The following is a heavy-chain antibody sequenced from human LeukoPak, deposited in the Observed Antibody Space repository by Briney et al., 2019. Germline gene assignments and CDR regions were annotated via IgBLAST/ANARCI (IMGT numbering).Heavy chain of an antibody. D-gene: IGHD4-11*01. CDR3: VRLYNYNYYYIDV. Sequence: SETLSLTCTVSGGFLSNSYWGWIRQPPGKRLEWIGDIYTNVITNYNTSLTGQVTISVDTSTDQFSLRLNSVTAADTAIYLCVRLYNYNYYYIDVWGKGTTVTVSS. CDR2: IYTNVIT. J-gene: IGHJ6*03. V-gene: IGHV4-4*09. CDR1: GGFLSNSY.